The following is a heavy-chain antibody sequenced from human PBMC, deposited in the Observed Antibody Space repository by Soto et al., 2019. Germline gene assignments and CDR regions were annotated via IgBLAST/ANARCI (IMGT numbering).Heavy chain of an antibody. CDR3: ARERGDSAFDI. J-gene: IGHJ3*02. D-gene: IGHD3-10*01. CDR2: INPSGDST. CDR1: GYTFTSYY. Sequence: QVQLVQSGAEVKKPGASVKVSCKASGYTFTSYYVHWVRQALGQGLEWMGIINPSGDSTSYAQKFQGRVTMTRATSTSTVYMELSSLRPEDTAVYSCARERGDSAFDIWGQGTMVTVSS. V-gene: IGHV1-46*01.